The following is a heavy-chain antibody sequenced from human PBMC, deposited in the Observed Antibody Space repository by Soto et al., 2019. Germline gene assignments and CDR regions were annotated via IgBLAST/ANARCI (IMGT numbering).Heavy chain of an antibody. D-gene: IGHD6-19*01. CDR1: GDTFVSSY. Sequence: ASVKVSCKASGDTFVSSYIHWVRQAPGQGLEWVGIINPSGGSETYAQKFKGRVTMTGDTSTSTVYMELRSLTSEDTAVYYCARIIAVAGPSVTIDDWGQGPLVTVSS. V-gene: IGHV1-46*01. CDR2: INPSGGSE. CDR3: ARIIAVAGPSVTIDD. J-gene: IGHJ4*02.